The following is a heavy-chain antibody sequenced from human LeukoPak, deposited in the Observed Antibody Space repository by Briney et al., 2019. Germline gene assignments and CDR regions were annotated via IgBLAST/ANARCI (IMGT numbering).Heavy chain of an antibody. J-gene: IGHJ4*02. CDR3: AREAPEDLYSYGQIFDY. CDR2: INPSGGST. Sequence: ASVKVSCKASGYTFTSYYMHWVRQAPGQGLEWMGIINPSGGSTSYAQKFQGRVTMTRDTSTSTVYMELSSLRSEDTAVYYCAREAPEDLYSYGQIFDYWGQGTLVTVSS. V-gene: IGHV1-46*01. CDR1: GYTFTSYY. D-gene: IGHD5-18*01.